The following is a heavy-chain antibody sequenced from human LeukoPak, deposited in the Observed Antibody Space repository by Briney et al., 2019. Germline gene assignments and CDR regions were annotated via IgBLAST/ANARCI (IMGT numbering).Heavy chain of an antibody. Sequence: SETLSLTCAVYGGSFSGYYWSWIRRPPGKGLEWIGEINHSGSTNYNPSLKSRVTISVDTSKNQFSLKLSSVTAADTAVYYCARVGGELTQNYFDYWGQGTLVTVSS. CDR3: ARVGGELTQNYFDY. J-gene: IGHJ4*02. V-gene: IGHV4-34*01. CDR2: INHSGST. CDR1: GGSFSGYY. D-gene: IGHD3-10*01.